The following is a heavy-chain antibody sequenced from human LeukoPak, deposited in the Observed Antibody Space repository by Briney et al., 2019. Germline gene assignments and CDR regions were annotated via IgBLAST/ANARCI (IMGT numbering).Heavy chain of an antibody. CDR3: ARANFLYCSSTTCLFDY. CDR2: INPNDGDT. V-gene: IGHV1-2*02. J-gene: IGHJ4*02. CDR1: GYTFTDYY. Sequence: ASVKVSCKASGYTFTDYYMHWVRQAPGQGFEWMGWINPNDGDTNYAQKFQGRVTMTRDTSISTAHMEVSRLRPDDTAVYYCARANFLYCSSTTCLFDYWGQGTLVTVSS. D-gene: IGHD2-2*01.